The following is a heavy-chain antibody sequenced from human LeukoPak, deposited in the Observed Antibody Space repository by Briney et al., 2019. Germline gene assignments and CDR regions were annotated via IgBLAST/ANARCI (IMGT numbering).Heavy chain of an antibody. J-gene: IGHJ4*02. Sequence: SETLSLTCTVSGGSISSSTYYWAWIRQPPGKVLERIGTIHFSGSTYYSPSLQSRVTISVDTSKNQFSLRLTSVTAADTALYYCARLGGYYDPPDYWGLGTLVSVSS. CDR2: IHFSGST. D-gene: IGHD3-22*01. CDR1: GGSISSSTYY. CDR3: ARLGGYYDPPDY. V-gene: IGHV4-39*01.